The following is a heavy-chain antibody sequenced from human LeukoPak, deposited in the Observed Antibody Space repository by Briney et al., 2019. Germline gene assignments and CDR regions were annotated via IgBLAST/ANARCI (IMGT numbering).Heavy chain of an antibody. Sequence: PSETLSLTCAVYGGSFSGYYWSWIRQPPGKGLEWIGEINHSGSTNYNPSLKRRVTISVDTSKNQFSLKLSSVTAADTAVYYCARTTEGGYTYDYFYYYYMDVWGKGTTVTISS. J-gene: IGHJ6*03. CDR1: GGSFSGYY. CDR3: ARTTEGGYTYDYFYYYYMDV. V-gene: IGHV4-34*01. D-gene: IGHD5-18*01. CDR2: INHSGST.